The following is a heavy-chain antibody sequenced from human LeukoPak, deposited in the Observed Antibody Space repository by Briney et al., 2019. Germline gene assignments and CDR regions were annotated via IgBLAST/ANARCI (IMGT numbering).Heavy chain of an antibody. Sequence: GASVKVSCKTSGYTFTNYGVSWVRQAPGQGLEWMGWISAYNGYTNYAQKLQVRVTMTTDTSTSTAYMELRSLTSDDTAVYYCARDKAATTELTQYFQHWGQGTLVTVSS. CDR1: GYTFTNYG. CDR2: ISAYNGYT. D-gene: IGHD4-17*01. J-gene: IGHJ1*01. CDR3: ARDKAATTELTQYFQH. V-gene: IGHV1-18*01.